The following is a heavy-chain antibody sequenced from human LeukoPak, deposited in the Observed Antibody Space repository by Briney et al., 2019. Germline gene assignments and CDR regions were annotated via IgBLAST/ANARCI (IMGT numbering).Heavy chain of an antibody. D-gene: IGHD1-7*01. CDR2: IYYSGST. CDR3: ARVKPELRFYSGDYFDY. Sequence: PSETLSLTCTVSGGSISSHYWSWIRQPPGKGLEWIGYIYYSGSTNYNPSLKSRVTISVDTSKNQFSLKLSSVTAADTAVYYCARVKPELRFYSGDYFDYWGQGTLVTVSS. V-gene: IGHV4-59*11. J-gene: IGHJ4*02. CDR1: GGSISSHY.